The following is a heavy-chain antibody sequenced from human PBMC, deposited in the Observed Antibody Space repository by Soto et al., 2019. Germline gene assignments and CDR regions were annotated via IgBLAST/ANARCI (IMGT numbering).Heavy chain of an antibody. CDR1: GYTFTSYG. CDR3: ARGVVAKPAHPQDV. CDR2: ISAYNGNT. V-gene: IGHV1-18*01. J-gene: IGHJ6*02. D-gene: IGHD5-12*01. Sequence: QVQLVQSGAEVKKPGASVKVSCKASGYTFTSYGISWVRQAPGQGLEWMGWISAYNGNTNYAQKLQGRVTMTTATPPSTPYMDLRSLRPDDTSVYYCARGVVAKPAHPQDVWGQGTTLTVSS.